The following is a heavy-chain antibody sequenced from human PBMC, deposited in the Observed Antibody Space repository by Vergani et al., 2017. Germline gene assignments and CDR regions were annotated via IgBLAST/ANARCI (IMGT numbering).Heavy chain of an antibody. CDR1: GFTFSNYW. CDR2: INSDGDST. CDR3: AKDGSSTPGDWFDP. D-gene: IGHD2-2*01. V-gene: IGHV3-74*01. Sequence: VQLVESGGGLVQPGGSLRLSCTASGFTFSNYWMQWVRQAPGKGLMWVSRINSDGDSTSYADSVKGRFTISRDNAKNTLYLQMDSLRAEDTALYYCAKDGSSTPGDWFDPWGQGTLVTVSS. J-gene: IGHJ5*02.